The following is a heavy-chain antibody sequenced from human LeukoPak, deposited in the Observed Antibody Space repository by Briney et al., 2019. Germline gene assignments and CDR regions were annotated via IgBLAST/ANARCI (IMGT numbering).Heavy chain of an antibody. V-gene: IGHV4-59*12. CDR1: GGSISSYY. CDR2: IYHSGST. D-gene: IGHD3-3*02. CDR3: ATLAGLGRYFDL. J-gene: IGHJ2*01. Sequence: SETLSLTCTVSGGSISSYYWSWIRQPPGKGLEWIGYIYHSGSTYYNPSLKSRVTISVDRSKNQFSLKLSSVTAADTAVYYCATLAGLGRYFDLWGRGTLVTVSS.